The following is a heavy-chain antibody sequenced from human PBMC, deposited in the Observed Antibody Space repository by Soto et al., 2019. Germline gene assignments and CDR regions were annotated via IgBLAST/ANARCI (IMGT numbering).Heavy chain of an antibody. CDR1: GYTFSNFW. D-gene: IGHD6-13*01. V-gene: IGHV5-51*01. CDR3: ARSPRSSPYFDY. Sequence: PGESLKISCQSSGYTFSNFWIGWVRQLPGKGLEWMGIIYPGDHETRYSPSFHGKVTISADRSINTAYLQWNSLEASDTAFYFCARSPRSSPYFDYRGQGALVTVSS. CDR2: IYPGDHET. J-gene: IGHJ4*02.